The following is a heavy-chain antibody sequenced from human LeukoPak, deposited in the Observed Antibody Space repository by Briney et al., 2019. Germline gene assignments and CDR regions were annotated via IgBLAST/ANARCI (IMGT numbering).Heavy chain of an antibody. J-gene: IGHJ5*02. V-gene: IGHV3-7*01. D-gene: IGHD2-15*01. CDR3: ARDIDWFDP. CDR2: IKQDGSEK. Sequence: GGSLRLSCAASGFTVSSNYMSRVRQAPGKGLEWVANIKQDGSEKYYVDSVKGRFTISRDNAKNSLYLQMNSLRAEDTAVYYCARDIDWFDPWGQGTLVTVSS. CDR1: GFTVSSNY.